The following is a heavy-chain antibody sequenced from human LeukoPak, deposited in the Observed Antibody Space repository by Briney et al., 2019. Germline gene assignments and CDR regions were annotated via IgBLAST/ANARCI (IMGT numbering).Heavy chain of an antibody. CDR1: GGTFSSYA. V-gene: IGHV1-8*03. Sequence: ASVKVSCKASGGTFSSYAISWVRQAPGQGLEWMGWMNPNSGNTGYAQKFQGRVTITRNTSISTAYMELSSLRSEDTAVYYCARESSGFLECPYYPGRCYYYMDVWGRGTTVTVSS. J-gene: IGHJ6*03. D-gene: IGHD3-3*01. CDR2: MNPNSGNT. CDR3: ARESSGFLECPYYPGRCYYYMDV.